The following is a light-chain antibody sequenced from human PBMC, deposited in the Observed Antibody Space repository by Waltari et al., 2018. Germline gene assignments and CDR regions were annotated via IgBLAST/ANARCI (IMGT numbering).Light chain of an antibody. Sequence: QSVLTLPPPVSAAPRPSVTHPCPWSLSNIVAGSDLHWYQQTPGSAPKVLIYHGDNRPSGVPGRFSASKSGTSAPLSVTGRHVEDEADYFCQSYDRDLNAVLFGGGTKVTVL. CDR1: LSNIVAGSD. CDR3: QSYDRDLNAVL. V-gene: IGLV1-40*01. CDR2: HGD. J-gene: IGLJ2*01.